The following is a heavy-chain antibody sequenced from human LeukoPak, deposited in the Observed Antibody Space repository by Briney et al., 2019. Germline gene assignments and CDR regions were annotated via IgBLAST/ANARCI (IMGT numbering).Heavy chain of an antibody. CDR3: AKSILRYGSGYYYDY. V-gene: IGHV3-23*01. J-gene: IGHJ4*02. CDR1: GFTFSSYA. Sequence: PGGSLRLSCVASGFTFSSYAMSWVRQAPGKGLEWVSDISGSAGTTYYADSVKGRFTISRDNSKNTLYLQMNSLRAEDTALYYCAKSILRYGSGYYYDYWGQGTLVTVSS. D-gene: IGHD2-15*01. CDR2: ISGSAGTT.